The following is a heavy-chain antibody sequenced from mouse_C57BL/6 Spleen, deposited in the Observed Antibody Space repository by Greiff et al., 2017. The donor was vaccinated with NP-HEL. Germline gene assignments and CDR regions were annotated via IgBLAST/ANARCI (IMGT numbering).Heavy chain of an antibody. J-gene: IGHJ4*01. V-gene: IGHV1-82*01. CDR1: GYAFSSSW. CDR2: IYPRSGNT. D-gene: IGHD1-1*01. CDR3: ARWASSYGGGAMDY. Sequence: QVQLQQSGPELVKPGASVKISCKASGYAFSSSWMNWVKQRPGKGLEWIGEIYPRSGNTYYNEKFKGKATLTADKSSSTAYMELRSLTSEDSAVYFCARWASSYGGGAMDYWGQGTSVTVSS.